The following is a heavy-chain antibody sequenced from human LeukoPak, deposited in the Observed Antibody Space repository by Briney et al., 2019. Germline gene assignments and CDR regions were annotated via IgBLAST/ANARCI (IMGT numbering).Heavy chain of an antibody. CDR1: GGSISSYY. Sequence: PSETLSLTCTVSGGSISSYYWSWIRQPPGKGLEWIGEINHSGSTNYNPSLKSRVTISVDTSKNQFSLKLSSVTAADTAVYYCARGYDFWSGTYFDYWGQGTLVTVSS. V-gene: IGHV4-34*01. CDR2: INHSGST. D-gene: IGHD3-3*01. J-gene: IGHJ4*02. CDR3: ARGYDFWSGTYFDY.